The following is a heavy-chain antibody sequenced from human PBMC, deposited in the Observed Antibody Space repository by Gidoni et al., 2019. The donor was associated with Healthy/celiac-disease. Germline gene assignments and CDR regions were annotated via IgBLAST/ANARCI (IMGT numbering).Heavy chain of an antibody. V-gene: IGHV3-23*01. J-gene: IGHJ4*02. D-gene: IGHD3-22*01. CDR1: GFTFSSYA. Sequence: EVQLLESGGGLVQPGGSLRLSCAASGFTFSSYAMSWVRQAPGKGLEWVSAISGSGGSTYYADSVKGRFTISRDNSKNTLYLQMNSLRAEDTAVYYCAKVGRRPEDYYDSSGYYFYPDYWGQGTLVTVSS. CDR3: AKVGRRPEDYYDSSGYYFYPDY. CDR2: ISGSGGST.